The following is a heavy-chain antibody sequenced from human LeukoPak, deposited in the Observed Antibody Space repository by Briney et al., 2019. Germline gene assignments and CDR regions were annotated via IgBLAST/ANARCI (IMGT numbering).Heavy chain of an antibody. V-gene: IGHV3-11*06. D-gene: IGHD6-13*01. CDR2: ISSSSSYT. CDR3: ARDVSIAAAGTLGY. CDR1: GFTFSDYY. J-gene: IGHJ4*02. Sequence: GGSLRLYCAASGFTFSDYYMSWIRHAPGNGLELVSYISSSSSYTNYADSVKGRFTISRDNAKNSLYLQMNSLRAEDTAVYYCARDVSIAAAGTLGYWGQGTLVTVSS.